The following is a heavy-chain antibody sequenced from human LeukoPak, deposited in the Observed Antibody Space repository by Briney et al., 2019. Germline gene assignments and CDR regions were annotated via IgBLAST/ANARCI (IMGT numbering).Heavy chain of an antibody. CDR3: ARHLGGSHSTLDY. J-gene: IGHJ4*02. CDR2: THYSENT. CDR1: VHPLSNYH. Sequence: PSETLSLTCTVSVHPLSNYHWSLIRRPPGQGLEWIGFTHYSENTNDTPSLKSRLPISLDTSSDQVSLQLSTVTAADTAVYYCARHLGGSHSTLDYWGQGTLVTVSS. D-gene: IGHD1-26*01. V-gene: IGHV4-59*08.